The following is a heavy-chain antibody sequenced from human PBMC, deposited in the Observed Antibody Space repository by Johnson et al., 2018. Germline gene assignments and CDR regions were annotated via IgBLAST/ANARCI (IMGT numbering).Heavy chain of an antibody. CDR1: GFTFSSYA. CDR3: ARDSVRFLRHIVVVTAIPWAFDI. Sequence: QVQLVQSGGGLVQXGGSXRLXCAASGFTFSSYAMHWVRQAPGKGLEWVAVIWYDGSNKYYADSVKGRFPISRDNSKNTLYLQMNSLRAEDTAVYYCARDSVRFLRHIVVVTAIPWAFDIWGQGTMVTVSS. CDR2: IWYDGSNK. D-gene: IGHD2-21*02. V-gene: IGHV3-30*04. J-gene: IGHJ3*02.